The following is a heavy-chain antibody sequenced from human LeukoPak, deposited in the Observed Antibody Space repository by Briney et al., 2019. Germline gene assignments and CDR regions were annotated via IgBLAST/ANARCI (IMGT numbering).Heavy chain of an antibody. CDR2: INPSGGST. V-gene: IGHV1-46*01. J-gene: IGHJ4*02. CDR1: GHTFTSYY. CDR3: ATGKVLWDYGDQPVSFGDY. Sequence: ASVKVSCKASGHTFTSYYMHWVRQAPGQGLEWMGIINPSGGSTSYAQKFQGRVTMTRDTSTSTVYMELSSLRSEDTAVYYCATGKVLWDYGDQPVSFGDYWGQETLVTVSS. D-gene: IGHD4-17*01.